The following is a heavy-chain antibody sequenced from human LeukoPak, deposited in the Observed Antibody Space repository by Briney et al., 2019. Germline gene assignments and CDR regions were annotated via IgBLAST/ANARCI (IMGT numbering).Heavy chain of an antibody. CDR2: IKQDGREI. CDR1: EFTVGSYW. Sequence: GGSLRLAWVAAEFTVGSYWMSWVRQAPGRGLEWVANIKQDGREIYYVDSVKGRFTISRDNAKKSLYLQMNSLRAEDTAVYYCARSYSRFDYWGQGTLVTVSS. V-gene: IGHV3-7*01. CDR3: ARSYSRFDY. D-gene: IGHD6-13*01. J-gene: IGHJ4*02.